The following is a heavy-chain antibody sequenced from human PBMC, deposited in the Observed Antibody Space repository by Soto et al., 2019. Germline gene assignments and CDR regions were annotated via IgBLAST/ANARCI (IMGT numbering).Heavy chain of an antibody. CDR2: ISSSSSTI. CDR3: AREWELWFGGKGNAFDI. V-gene: IGHV3-48*02. J-gene: IGHJ3*02. Sequence: EVQLVESGGGLVQPGGSLRLSCAASGFTFSSYSMNCVRQAPGKGLEWVSYISSSSSTIYYADSVKGRFTISRDNAKNSLYLQMNSLRDEDTAVYYCAREWELWFGGKGNAFDIWGQGTMVTVSS. CDR1: GFTFSSYS. D-gene: IGHD3-10*01.